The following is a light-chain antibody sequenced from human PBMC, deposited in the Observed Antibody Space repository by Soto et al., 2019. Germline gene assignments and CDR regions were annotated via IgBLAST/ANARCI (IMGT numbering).Light chain of an antibody. Sequence: AVRITPSPSSFSASTGDRVSITCRATQDIGTYLAWYQQIPGKAPKLLIYDASTLQTGVPSRFSGSGSGTDFTLTISYLQSEDFAVYYCQHRSNWPLTFGGGTKVDIK. CDR3: QHRSNWPLT. V-gene: IGKV1-8*01. CDR2: DAS. J-gene: IGKJ4*01. CDR1: QDIGTY.